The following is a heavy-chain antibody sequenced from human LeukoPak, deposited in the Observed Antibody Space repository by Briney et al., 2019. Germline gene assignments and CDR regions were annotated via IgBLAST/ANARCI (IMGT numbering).Heavy chain of an antibody. D-gene: IGHD4-17*01. V-gene: IGHV4-59*01. CDR1: GDSISNYY. Sequence: TSETLSLTCTVSGDSISNYYCSWIRQPPGKGLQWIGYMYSSGTTNYNPSLKSRVTISVDTSKNQFSLTLSSVTAADTAVYYCARATTYGDADYWGQETLVTVSS. CDR2: MYSSGTT. J-gene: IGHJ4*02. CDR3: ARATTYGDADY.